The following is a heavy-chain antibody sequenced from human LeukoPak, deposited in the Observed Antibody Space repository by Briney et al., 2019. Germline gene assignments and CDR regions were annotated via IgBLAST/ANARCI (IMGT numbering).Heavy chain of an antibody. V-gene: IGHV3-30-3*01. D-gene: IGHD5-18*01. CDR2: ISYDGSNK. J-gene: IGHJ4*02. Sequence: GGSLRLSCAASGFTFSSYAMRWVRQAPGKGLEWVAVISYDGSNKYYADSVKGRFTISRDNSKNTQYLQMNSLRAEDTAVYYCARDRRDGYAYYFDYWGQGTLVTVSS. CDR1: GFTFSSYA. CDR3: ARDRRDGYAYYFDY.